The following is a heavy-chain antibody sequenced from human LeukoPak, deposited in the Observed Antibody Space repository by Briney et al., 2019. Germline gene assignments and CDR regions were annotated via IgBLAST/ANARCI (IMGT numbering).Heavy chain of an antibody. CDR3: ARDRYGDGFAHFDY. CDR1: GYTFTDYY. Sequence: ASVKVSCKASGYTFTDYYMHWVRQAPGQGLEWMGWITPGGGTNYPQKFQGRVAITWDTSITTTYMDLSRLTSDDTAMYYCARDRYGDGFAHFDYWGQGALVTVSS. V-gene: IGHV1-2*02. CDR2: ITPGGGT. J-gene: IGHJ4*02. D-gene: IGHD5-24*01.